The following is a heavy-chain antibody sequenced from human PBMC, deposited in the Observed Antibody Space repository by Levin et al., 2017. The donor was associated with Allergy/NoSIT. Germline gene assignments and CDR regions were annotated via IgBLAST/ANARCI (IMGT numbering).Heavy chain of an antibody. D-gene: IGHD5-18*01. CDR2: IYLSGST. V-gene: IGHV4-30-2*01. CDR3: ARVAGYSDGYYFDY. CDR1: GGSISSGGYS. Sequence: PSETLSLTCAVSGGSISSGGYSWSWIRQPPGKGLEWIGNIYLSGSTNDNPSLKSRVTMSVDRSKNQFSLKLSYVTAADTAVYYCARVAGYSDGYYFDYWGPGTLVTVSS. J-gene: IGHJ4*02.